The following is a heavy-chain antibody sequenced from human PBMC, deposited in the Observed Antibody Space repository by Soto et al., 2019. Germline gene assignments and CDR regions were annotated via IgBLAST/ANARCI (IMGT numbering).Heavy chain of an antibody. D-gene: IGHD6-6*01. CDR2: IWYDGSNK. CDR1: GFTFSSYG. V-gene: IGHV3-33*01. Sequence: QVQLVESGGGVVQPGRSLRLSCAASGFTFSSYGMHWVRQAPGKGLEWVAVIWYDGSNKYYADSVKGRFTISRDNSKNRLYRQMNSLRAEDTAVYYCARDLGIAARPAFGYWGQGTLVTVSS. J-gene: IGHJ4*02. CDR3: ARDLGIAARPAFGY.